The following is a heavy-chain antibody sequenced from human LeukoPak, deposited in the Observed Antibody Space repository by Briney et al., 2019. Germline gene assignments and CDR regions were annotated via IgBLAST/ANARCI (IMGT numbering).Heavy chain of an antibody. CDR3: LRSGGGRASN. V-gene: IGHV3-23*01. D-gene: IGHD2-15*01. Sequence: QPGGSLRLSCAASGFTFSSYSMNWVRQAPGKGLEWVSAISGSGGSTYYAHSVKGRFTISRDNSKNTLYLQMSSLRAEDTAVYYCLRSGGGRASNWGQGTLVTVSS. CDR1: GFTFSSYS. CDR2: ISGSGGST. J-gene: IGHJ4*02.